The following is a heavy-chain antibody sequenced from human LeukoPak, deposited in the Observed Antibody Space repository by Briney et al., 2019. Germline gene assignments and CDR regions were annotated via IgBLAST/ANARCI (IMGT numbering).Heavy chain of an antibody. CDR2: IYTSGST. CDR1: GVSISSYY. CDR3: ARGLDYYDSSGYYYQGVYFDY. V-gene: IGHV4-4*07. Sequence: SETLSLTCTVSGVSISSYYWSWIRQPAGKGLEWTGRIYTSGSTNYNPSLKSRVTMSVDTSKNQFSLKLSSVTAADTAVYYCARGLDYYDSSGYYYQGVYFDYWGQGTLVTVSS. D-gene: IGHD3-22*01. J-gene: IGHJ4*02.